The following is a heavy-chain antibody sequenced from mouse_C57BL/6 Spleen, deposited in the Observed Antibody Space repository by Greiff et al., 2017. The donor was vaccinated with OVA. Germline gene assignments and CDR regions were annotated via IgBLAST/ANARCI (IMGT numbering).Heavy chain of an antibody. CDR2: IDPDTGST. D-gene: IGHD1-1*01. CDR3: TRMTTVVYLDY. Sequence: QVQLQQSGAELVRPGASVKLSCKASGYTFTAYDMHWVKQTPGQGLEWIGDIDPDTGSTAYNQKFKGKATLTADKSSSTAYMELHSLTSAASAVYDSTRMTTVVYLDYWGQGTTLTVSS. J-gene: IGHJ2*01. CDR1: GYTFTAYD. V-gene: IGHV1-15*01.